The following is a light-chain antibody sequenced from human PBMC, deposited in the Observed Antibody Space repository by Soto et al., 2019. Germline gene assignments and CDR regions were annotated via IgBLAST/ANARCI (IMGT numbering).Light chain of an antibody. Sequence: EIVMTQSPATLSVSPGERATFSFRASQSVSSNLAWYQQKPGQAPRLLIYGASIRATGIPARFSGSGSGTEFTLTISTLQSEDFAVYYCQQYNNWPPWTFGQGTKVDIK. CDR2: GAS. J-gene: IGKJ1*01. V-gene: IGKV3-15*01. CDR3: QQYNNWPPWT. CDR1: QSVSSN.